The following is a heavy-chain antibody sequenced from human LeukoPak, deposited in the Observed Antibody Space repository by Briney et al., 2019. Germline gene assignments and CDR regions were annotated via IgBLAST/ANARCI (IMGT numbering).Heavy chain of an antibody. CDR1: GYTFTGYY. J-gene: IGHJ4*02. CDR3: ARPYSGSYNRSFDY. Sequence: WASVKVSCKASGYTFTGYYMRWVRQAPGQGLEWMGWINPNSGGTNYAQKFQGRVTMTRDTSISTAYMELSRLRSDDTAVYYCARPYSGSYNRSFDYWGQGTLVTVSS. CDR2: INPNSGGT. D-gene: IGHD1-26*01. V-gene: IGHV1-2*02.